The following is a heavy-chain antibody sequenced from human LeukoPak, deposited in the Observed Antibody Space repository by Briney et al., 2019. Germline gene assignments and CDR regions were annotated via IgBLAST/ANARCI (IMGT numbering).Heavy chain of an antibody. Sequence: GASVKVSCKASGYTFTSYGISWVRQAPGQGLEWMGWISAYNGNTNYAQKLQGRVTMTTDTSTSTAYMELRSLRSDDTAVYYCARGGPPTGSHWSRYYYYGMDVWGQGTTVTVSS. D-gene: IGHD1-1*01. CDR1: GYTFTSYG. J-gene: IGHJ6*02. CDR3: ARGGPPTGSHWSRYYYYGMDV. CDR2: ISAYNGNT. V-gene: IGHV1-18*01.